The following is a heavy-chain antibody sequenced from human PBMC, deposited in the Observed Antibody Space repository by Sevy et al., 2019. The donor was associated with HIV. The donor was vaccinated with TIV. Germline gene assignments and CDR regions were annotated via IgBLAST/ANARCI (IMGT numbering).Heavy chain of an antibody. CDR3: AREAYYDYILGRYRYFNVY. CDR2: IKQDGSEK. D-gene: IGHD3-16*02. V-gene: IGHV3-7*03. J-gene: IGHJ4*02. CDR1: GFTFSNYW. Sequence: GGSLRLSCAASGFTFSNYWMTWVRQAPGKGLEWVAHIKQDGSEKHYVDSVKGRFTISRDNSKNSVYLQMNSLRAEDTAVYFCAREAYYDYILGRYRYFNVYWGQGTLVTVSS.